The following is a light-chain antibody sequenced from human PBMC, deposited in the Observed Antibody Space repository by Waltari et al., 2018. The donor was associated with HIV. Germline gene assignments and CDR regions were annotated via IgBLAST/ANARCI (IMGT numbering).Light chain of an antibody. Sequence: QSVLTQPPSVSGAPGQTVPISCTGSSSHLAAAYGVNRYQQVPGTAPKLLIYANTNRPSGVPDRFSGSKSGTSASLAISGLQTEDEADYYCQSYVSSVNVVFGGGTRVTVL. CDR2: ANT. V-gene: IGLV1-40*01. CDR1: SSHLAAAYG. CDR3: QSYVSSVNVV. J-gene: IGLJ3*02.